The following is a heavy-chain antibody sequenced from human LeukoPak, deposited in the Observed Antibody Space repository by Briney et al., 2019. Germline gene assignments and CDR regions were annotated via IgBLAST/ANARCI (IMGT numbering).Heavy chain of an antibody. CDR2: IYDGAGT. J-gene: IGHJ4*02. CDR3: ARGYSSPM. D-gene: IGHD6-13*01. CDR1: GFTVGYNF. V-gene: IGHV3-53*01. Sequence: GGSLRLSCAASGFTVGYNFLTWVRQAPGKGLEWVSFIYDGAGTYYADSVKGRFTMSRDNSKSTLYLQMNSLRADDTAVYYCARGYSSPMGGQGILVTVSS.